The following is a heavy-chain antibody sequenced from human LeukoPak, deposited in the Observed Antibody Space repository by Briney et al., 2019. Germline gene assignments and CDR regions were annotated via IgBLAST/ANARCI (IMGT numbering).Heavy chain of an antibody. CDR1: GYTFTGYY. V-gene: IGHV1-2*02. D-gene: IGHD2-15*01. J-gene: IGHJ4*02. CDR2: INPNSGGT. Sequence: GASVKVSCKASGYTFTGYYMHWVRQAPGQGLEWMGWINPNSGGTNYAQKFQGRVTMTRDTSISTAYMELSRLRSDDTAMYYCSRVAYTRYCSGGTCYSDYWGQGTLVTVSS. CDR3: SRVAYTRYCSGGTCYSDY.